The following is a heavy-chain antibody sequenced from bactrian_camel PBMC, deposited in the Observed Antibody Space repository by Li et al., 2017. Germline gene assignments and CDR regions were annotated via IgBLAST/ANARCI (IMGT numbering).Heavy chain of an antibody. J-gene: IGHJ4*01. CDR3: GLDPRPEGQPSSCGRPGGYEYSY. V-gene: IGHV3S54*01. Sequence: QLVESGGGSVQAGGSLTLSCAASGNIDDSIVMAWFRQSPGKKREGVASIYSGGGSQYYADSVKGRFTISVDNAKNTLYLQMNSLKPEDTAMYYCGLDPRPEGQPSSCGRPGGYEYSYLGQGTQVTVS. CDR2: IYSGGGSQ. CDR1: GNIDDSIV.